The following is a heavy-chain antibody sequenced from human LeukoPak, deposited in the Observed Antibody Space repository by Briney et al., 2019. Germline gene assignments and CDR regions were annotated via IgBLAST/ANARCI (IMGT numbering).Heavy chain of an antibody. CDR1: GFTFSNYV. Sequence: QPGGSLRLSCAASGFTFSNYVMSWVRQAPGKGLEWVSTIVGSGGSTDNADSVKGRFTISRDNAKNSLYLQMNSLRAEDTAVYYCARDIGRLVPFYYFDYWGQGTLVTVSS. CDR2: IVGSGGST. D-gene: IGHD1-26*01. V-gene: IGHV3-23*01. CDR3: ARDIGRLVPFYYFDY. J-gene: IGHJ4*02.